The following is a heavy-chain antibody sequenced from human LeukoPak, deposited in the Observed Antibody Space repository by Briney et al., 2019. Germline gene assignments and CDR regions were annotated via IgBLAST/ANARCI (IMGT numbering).Heavy chain of an antibody. D-gene: IGHD3-10*01. J-gene: IGHJ4*02. CDR2: IYYSGST. CDR1: GGSISSSSYY. Sequence: RSETLSLTCTVSGGSISSSSYYWGWIRQPPGKGLEWIGSIYYSGSTYYNPSLKSRVTISVDTSKNQFSLKLSSVTAADTAVYYCARQGGSGSYYYFDYWGQGTLVTVSS. V-gene: IGHV4-39*01. CDR3: ARQGGSGSYYYFDY.